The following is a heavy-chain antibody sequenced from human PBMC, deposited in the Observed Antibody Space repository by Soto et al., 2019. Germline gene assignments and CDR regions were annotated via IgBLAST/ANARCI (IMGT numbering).Heavy chain of an antibody. CDR1: GYTFTSYG. V-gene: IGHV1-18*01. CDR3: ARMAYCGGDCYSDSYWYFDL. Sequence: QVQLVQSGAEVKKPGASVKVSCKASGYTFTSYGISWVRQAPGQGLEWMGWISAYNGNTNYAQKLQGRVTMTTDTSPSTAYLELRSQRSDDTAVYYCARMAYCGGDCYSDSYWYFDLWGRGTRVTASS. J-gene: IGHJ2*01. D-gene: IGHD2-21*02. CDR2: ISAYNGNT.